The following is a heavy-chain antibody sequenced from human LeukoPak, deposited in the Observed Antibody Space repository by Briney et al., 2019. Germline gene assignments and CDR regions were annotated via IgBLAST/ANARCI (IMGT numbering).Heavy chain of an antibody. V-gene: IGHV1-2*02. D-gene: IGHD3-22*01. CDR3: ARVSYDSSGDFDY. J-gene: IGHJ4*02. CDR2: VNPDSGGT. CDR1: GYTFTGYF. Sequence: ASVKVSCKASGYTFTGYFIHWVRQAPGQGLEWMGWVNPDSGGTHYAQNFQGRVTMTRETSITTAFMELSSLTSDDTAMYYCARVSYDSSGDFDYWGQGTLVTVSS.